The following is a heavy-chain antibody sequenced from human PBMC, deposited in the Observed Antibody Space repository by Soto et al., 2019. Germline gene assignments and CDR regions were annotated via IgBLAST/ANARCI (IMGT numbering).Heavy chain of an antibody. CDR2: IYYSGST. D-gene: IGHD5-18*01. CDR1: GGSISSGDYY. Sequence: NPSETLSLTCTVSGGSISSGDYYWSWIRQPPGKGLEWIGYIYYSGSTYYNPSLKSRVTISVDTSKNQFSLKLSSVTAADTAVYYCARAPKTIRGYSYGSFDYWGQGTLVTVSS. V-gene: IGHV4-30-4*01. J-gene: IGHJ4*02. CDR3: ARAPKTIRGYSYGSFDY.